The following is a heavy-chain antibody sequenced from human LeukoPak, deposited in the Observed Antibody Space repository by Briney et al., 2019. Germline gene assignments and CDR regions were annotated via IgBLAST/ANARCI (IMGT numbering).Heavy chain of an antibody. CDR1: GFSFSSYE. Sequence: GGSLRLSCAASGFSFSSYEMNWVRQAPGKGLEWVSYIRSSGDTIYYADSVKGRFTISRDNARNSLYLQMNSLRAEDTAMYYCARERRTTYGPYYYYYMDVWGKGTTVTVSS. CDR2: IRSSGDTI. D-gene: IGHD4-11*01. CDR3: ARERRTTYGPYYYYYMDV. J-gene: IGHJ6*03. V-gene: IGHV3-48*03.